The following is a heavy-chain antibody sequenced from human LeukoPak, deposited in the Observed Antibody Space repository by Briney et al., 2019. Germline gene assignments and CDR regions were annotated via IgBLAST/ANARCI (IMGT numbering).Heavy chain of an antibody. CDR2: IIPILGIA. V-gene: IGHV1-69*04. CDR1: GGTFSSYA. J-gene: IGHJ6*03. CDR3: ARVEVGATLYYYYMDV. Sequence: ASVKVSCKASGGTFSSYAISWVRQAPGQGLEWMGRIIPILGIANYAQKFQGRVTITADKSTSTAYMELSSLRSDDTAVYYCARVEVGATLYYYYMDVWGKGTTVTVSS. D-gene: IGHD1-26*01.